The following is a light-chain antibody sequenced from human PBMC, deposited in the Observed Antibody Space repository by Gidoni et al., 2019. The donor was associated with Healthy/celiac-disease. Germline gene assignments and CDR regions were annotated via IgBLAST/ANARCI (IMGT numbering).Light chain of an antibody. CDR3: CSYAGSYSLV. CDR2: DVS. Sequence: QSSLPQPRSLSGSPGQSVTISCTGPISDVGGYNYFSWYQQHPGKAPKLMIYDVSKRPSRVPDRFTGSKSGKKAALTISGLQAEDEADYYCCSYAGSYSLVFGGGTKLTVL. V-gene: IGLV2-11*01. J-gene: IGLJ2*01. CDR1: ISDVGGYNY.